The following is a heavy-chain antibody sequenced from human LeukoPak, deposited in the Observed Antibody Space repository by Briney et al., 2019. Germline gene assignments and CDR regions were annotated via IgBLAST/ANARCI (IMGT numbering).Heavy chain of an antibody. Sequence: SETLSLTCAVYGASFSGYYWSWIRQPPGKGLEWIGEINHSGSTNYNPSLKSRVTISVDTSKNQFSLKLSSVTAADTAVYYCARIVVVPAARISNWFDPWGQGTLVTVSS. CDR2: INHSGST. CDR3: ARIVVVPAARISNWFDP. CDR1: GASFSGYY. V-gene: IGHV4-34*01. D-gene: IGHD2-2*01. J-gene: IGHJ5*02.